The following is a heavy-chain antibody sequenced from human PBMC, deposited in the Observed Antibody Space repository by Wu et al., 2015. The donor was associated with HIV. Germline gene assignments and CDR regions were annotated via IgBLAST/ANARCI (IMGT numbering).Heavy chain of an antibody. CDR2: IGPKKGDT. V-gene: IGHV1-2*02. J-gene: IGHJ4*02. D-gene: IGHD3-16*01. CDR1: GYTFTNNY. CDR3: ARYQYFSDLGKSGGGLDY. Sequence: QXQLKQSGPEVKKPGTSVNVSCQTSGYTFTNNYLHWIRQIHGQRLEWMGCIGPKKGDTIYAQKFGGRISLTTNTSVHAAYLELTRLTSDDTAFYYCARYQYFSDLGKSGGGLDYWGQGTLVTVSS.